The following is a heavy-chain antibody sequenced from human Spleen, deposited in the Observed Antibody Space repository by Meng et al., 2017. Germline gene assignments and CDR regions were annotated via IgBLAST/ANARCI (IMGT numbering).Heavy chain of an antibody. Sequence: QVQQVQFVAGEKMPGSSAKVSCKASGGTFSNYALSWVRQATGKGFEWMGEINHSGSTNSIPSLVSRATISVDTSQNSLSLKLSSVTAADSAVYYCARGPTTVAHDFDYWGQGTLVTVSS. CDR3: ARGPTTVAHDFDY. V-gene: IGHV4-34*01. CDR1: GGTFSNYA. CDR2: INHSGST. D-gene: IGHD4-11*01. J-gene: IGHJ4*02.